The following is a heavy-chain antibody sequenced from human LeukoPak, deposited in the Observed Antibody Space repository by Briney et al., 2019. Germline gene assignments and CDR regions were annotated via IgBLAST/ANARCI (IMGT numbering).Heavy chain of an antibody. CDR2: IYPGDSDT. CDR3: ASGIAVAGIGLDV. Sequence: GESLKISCKGSGYSFTSYWIGWARQMPGKGPEWMGIIYPGDSDTRYSPSFQGQVTISADKSISTAYLQWSSLKASDTAMYYCASGIAVAGIGLDVWGQGTTVTVSS. D-gene: IGHD6-19*01. V-gene: IGHV5-51*01. J-gene: IGHJ6*02. CDR1: GYSFTSYW.